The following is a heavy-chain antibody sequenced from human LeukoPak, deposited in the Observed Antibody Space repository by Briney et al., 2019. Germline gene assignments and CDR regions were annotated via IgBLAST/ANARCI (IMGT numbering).Heavy chain of an antibody. CDR2: LYYSGST. D-gene: IGHD6-13*01. V-gene: IGHV4-39*02. CDR1: GGSIRSSSYY. CDR3: ARDLHITAALWFDP. J-gene: IGHJ5*02. Sequence: SETLSLTCTVSGGSIRSSSYYWGWIRQPPGKGLEWIGSLYYSGSTYYNPSLKSRVTISVDTSKNQFSLKLSSVTAADSAMYYCARDLHITAALWFDPWGQGTLVTVSS.